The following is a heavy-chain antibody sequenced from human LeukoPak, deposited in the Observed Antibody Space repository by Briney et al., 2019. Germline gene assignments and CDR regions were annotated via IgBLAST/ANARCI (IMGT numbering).Heavy chain of an antibody. V-gene: IGHV4-39*07. J-gene: IGHJ4*02. CDR2: IYYSGNT. D-gene: IGHD1-7*01. CDR1: GGSISSSTYY. CDR3: ARELELRY. Sequence: PSETLSLTCTVSGGSISSSTYYWGWIRQPPGKGLEWIGNIYYSGNTYYNPSLKSRVTISVDRSKNQFSLKLSSVTAADTAVYYCARELELRYWGQGTLVTVSS.